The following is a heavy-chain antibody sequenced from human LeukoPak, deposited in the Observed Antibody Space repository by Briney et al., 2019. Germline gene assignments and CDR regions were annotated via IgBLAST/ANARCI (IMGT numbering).Heavy chain of an antibody. D-gene: IGHD3-22*01. CDR3: ARGHSYYYDSSGIFDY. V-gene: IGHV1-46*01. CDR1: GYTFTSYY. CDR2: INPSGGST. Sequence: ASVKVSCKASGYTFTSYYMHWVRQAPGQGLEWMGIINPSGGSTSYAQKFQGRVTMTRDTSTSTVYMELSSLRSEDTAVYYCARGHSYYYDSSGIFDYWGQGTLVTVPS. J-gene: IGHJ4*02.